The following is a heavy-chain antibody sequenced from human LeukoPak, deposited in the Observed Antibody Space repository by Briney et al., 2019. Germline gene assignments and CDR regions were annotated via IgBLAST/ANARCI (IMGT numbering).Heavy chain of an antibody. Sequence: KPGGSLRLSCAASGFTFSSYSMNWVRQAPGKGLEWVSSISSSSSCIYYADSVKGRFTISRDNAKNSLYLQMNSLRAEDTAVHYCASFGSVVHWGQGTLVTVSS. CDR2: ISSSSSCI. J-gene: IGHJ4*02. CDR3: ASFGSVVH. V-gene: IGHV3-21*01. CDR1: GFTFSSYS. D-gene: IGHD2-15*01.